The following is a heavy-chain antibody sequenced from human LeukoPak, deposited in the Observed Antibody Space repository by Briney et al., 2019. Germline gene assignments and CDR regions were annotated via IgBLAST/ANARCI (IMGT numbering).Heavy chain of an antibody. D-gene: IGHD5-12*01. CDR3: SRGRADGYSGYDFGDY. Sequence: LGASVKVSCKASGYTFTGYYMHWVRQAPGQGLEWMGWINPNSGGTDYAQKFQGRVTMARDRSISTAYMELSSLTSDDTAVYYCSRGRADGYSGYDFGDYWGQGTLVTVSS. CDR1: GYTFTGYY. CDR2: INPNSGGT. J-gene: IGHJ4*02. V-gene: IGHV1-2*03.